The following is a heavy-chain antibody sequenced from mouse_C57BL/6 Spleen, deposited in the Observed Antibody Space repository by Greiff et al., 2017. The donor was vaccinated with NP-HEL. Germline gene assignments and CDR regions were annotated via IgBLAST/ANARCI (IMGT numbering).Heavy chain of an antibody. Sequence: QVQLQQSGAELARPGASVKLSCKASGYTFTSYGISWVKQRTGQGLEWIGEIYPRSGNTYYNEKFKGKATLTADKSSSTAYMELRSLTSEDSAVYFCARLCYGSSYPYYFDYWGQGTTLTVSS. CDR2: IYPRSGNT. CDR3: ARLCYGSSYPYYFDY. V-gene: IGHV1-81*01. D-gene: IGHD1-1*01. CDR1: GYTFTSYG. J-gene: IGHJ2*01.